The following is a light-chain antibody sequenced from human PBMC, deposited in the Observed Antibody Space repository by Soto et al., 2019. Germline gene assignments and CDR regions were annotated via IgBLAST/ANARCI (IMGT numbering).Light chain of an antibody. CDR3: QQRSNWPT. CDR1: QSVSSNY. Sequence: IVLTQSPGTLSLSPGERATLSCRASQSVSSNYLAWYQQKPGQAPRLLIYGASSRATGIPDRFSGSGSGTDFTLTISSLEPEDFAVYYCQQRSNWPTFGGGTRWIS. V-gene: IGKV3D-20*02. J-gene: IGKJ4*01. CDR2: GAS.